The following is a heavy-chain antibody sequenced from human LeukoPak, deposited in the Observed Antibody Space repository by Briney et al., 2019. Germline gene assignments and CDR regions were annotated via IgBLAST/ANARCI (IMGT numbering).Heavy chain of an antibody. CDR2: IYTSGST. J-gene: IGHJ3*02. V-gene: IGHV4-4*09. CDR1: GSISGYY. D-gene: IGHD2-2*01. CDR3: ARQKCTSASCLTKNAFDI. Sequence: PPETLSLTCTVSGSISGYYWSWIRQPPGKGLEWIGYIYTSGSTNYNPSLESRVTISVDTSKNQFSLDLSSVTAADTAVYYCARQKCTSASCLTKNAFDIWGQGTMVTVSS.